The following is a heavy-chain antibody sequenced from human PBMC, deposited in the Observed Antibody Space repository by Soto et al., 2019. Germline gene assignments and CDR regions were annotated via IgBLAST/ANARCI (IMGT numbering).Heavy chain of an antibody. D-gene: IGHD5-12*01. CDR1: GFTFTSYA. Sequence: GGSLRLSCAASGFTFTSYAMSWVRQAPGKGLEWVSLLTGSGLIAYYADSVKGRFTISRDNSKNTLYLQMNSLRVEDTAVYYCARGYSGYQVWAQGTLVTVSS. CDR2: LTGSGLIA. V-gene: IGHV3-23*01. J-gene: IGHJ4*02. CDR3: ARGYSGYQV.